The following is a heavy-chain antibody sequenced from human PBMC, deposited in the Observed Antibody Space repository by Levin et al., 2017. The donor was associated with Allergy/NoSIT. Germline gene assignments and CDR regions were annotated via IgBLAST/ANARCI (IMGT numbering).Heavy chain of an antibody. CDR1: EYTLTGYY. CDR2: ISPHDGGT. V-gene: IGHV1-2*02. Sequence: ASVKVSCKASEYTLTGYYLHWVRQAPGQGPEWMGWISPHDGGTKYSQKFQGRVNMTRDTSISTAYMELNSLRFDDTAVYYCARGLGYCSGGRCYFWFDPWGQGTLVSVSS. CDR3: ARGLGYCSGGRCYFWFDP. J-gene: IGHJ5*02. D-gene: IGHD2-8*02.